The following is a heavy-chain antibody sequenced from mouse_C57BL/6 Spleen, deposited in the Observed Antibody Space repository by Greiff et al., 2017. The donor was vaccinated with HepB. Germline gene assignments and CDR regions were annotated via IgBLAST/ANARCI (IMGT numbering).Heavy chain of an antibody. CDR3: ARTSNSYAMDY. V-gene: IGHV1-55*01. CDR1: GYTFTSYW. D-gene: IGHD2-5*01. CDR2: IYPGSGST. J-gene: IGHJ4*01. Sequence: QVQLQQSGAELVKPGASVKMSCKASGYTFTSYWITWVKQRPGQGLEWIGDIYPGSGSTNYNEKFKSKATLTVDTSSSTAYMQLSSLTSEDSAVYYCARTSNSYAMDYWGQGTSVTVSS.